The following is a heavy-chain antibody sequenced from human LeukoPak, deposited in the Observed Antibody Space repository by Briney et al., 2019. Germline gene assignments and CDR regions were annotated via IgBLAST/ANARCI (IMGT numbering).Heavy chain of an antibody. D-gene: IGHD5-18*01. V-gene: IGHV3-23*01. J-gene: IGHJ3*02. CDR1: GFTFSSYA. CDR3: AKAGYGQDAFDI. Sequence: PGGSLRLSCAASGFTFSSYAMSWVRQAPGKGLEWVSAICGGGGSTYYADSVKGRFTISRDNSKNTLYLQMNSLRAEDTAVYYCAKAGYGQDAFDIWGQGTMVTVSS. CDR2: ICGGGGST.